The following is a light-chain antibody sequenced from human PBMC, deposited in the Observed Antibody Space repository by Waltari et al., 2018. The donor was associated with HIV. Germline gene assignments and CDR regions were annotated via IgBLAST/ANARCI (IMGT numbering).Light chain of an antibody. J-gene: IGLJ3*02. CDR2: RNN. V-gene: IGLV1-47*01. Sequence: SVLTQPPSTSGTPGQKVTISCSGSTSNIGSKFVYWYQQFPGTAPKLLIYRNNERPAGVPDRFPGTKSCISASLAIPGLRSEDEADYYCAAWDVSLSGWVFGGGTKLTVL. CDR3: AAWDVSLSGWV. CDR1: TSNIGSKF.